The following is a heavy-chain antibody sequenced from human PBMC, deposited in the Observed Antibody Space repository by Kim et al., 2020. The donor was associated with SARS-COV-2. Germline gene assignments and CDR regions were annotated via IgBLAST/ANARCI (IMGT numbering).Heavy chain of an antibody. CDR1: GFTFSSYA. CDR3: AKDYGSGSIANEDDAFDI. Sequence: GGSLRLSCAASGFTFSSYAMSWVRQAPGKGLEWVSAISGSGGSTYYADSVKGRFTISRDNSKNTLYLQMNSLRAEDTAVYYCAKDYGSGSIANEDDAFDIWGQGTMVTVSS. J-gene: IGHJ3*02. CDR2: ISGSGGST. D-gene: IGHD3-10*01. V-gene: IGHV3-23*01.